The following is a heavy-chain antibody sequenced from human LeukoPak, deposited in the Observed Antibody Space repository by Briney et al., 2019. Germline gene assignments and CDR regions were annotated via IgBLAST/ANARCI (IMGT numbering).Heavy chain of an antibody. CDR3: ARTRIAAAGTFYFDY. CDR1: GLTVSSNY. Sequence: GGSLRLSCAASGLTVSSNYISWVRQAPGKGLEWVSVIYSGGSTYYAVSVKGRFTISRDNSKNTLYLQMNSLRAEDTAVYYCARTRIAAAGTFYFDYWGQGTLVTVSS. CDR2: IYSGGST. J-gene: IGHJ4*02. D-gene: IGHD6-13*01. V-gene: IGHV3-53*01.